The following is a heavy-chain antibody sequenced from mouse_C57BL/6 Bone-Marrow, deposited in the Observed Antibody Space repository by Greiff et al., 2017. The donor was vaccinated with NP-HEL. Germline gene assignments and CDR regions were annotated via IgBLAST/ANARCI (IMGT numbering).Heavy chain of an antibody. J-gene: IGHJ4*01. CDR3: ARGDYGSSRFGYAMDY. CDR2: IYPGDGDT. D-gene: IGHD1-1*01. Sequence: VQLQQSGAELVKPGASVKISCKASGYAFSSYWMNWVKERPGKGLGWIGQIYPGDGDTKYNGKFKGKATLTADKSSSTAYMQVSSLTSEDSAVYFCARGDYGSSRFGYAMDYWGQGTSVTVSS. V-gene: IGHV1-80*01. CDR1: GYAFSSYW.